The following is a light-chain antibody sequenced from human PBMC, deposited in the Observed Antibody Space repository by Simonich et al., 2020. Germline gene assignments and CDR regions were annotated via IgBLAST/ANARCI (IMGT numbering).Light chain of an antibody. CDR1: SGSIASNY. V-gene: IGLV6-57*03. CDR3: QSYDSSSWV. J-gene: IGLJ3*02. CDR2: EDN. Sequence: NFMLTQPHSVSDSPGKTVTISCPPSSGSIASNYVQWYQQRPGSAPTPVIYEDNQRPSGVPDRFSGSIESSSNSSSLTISGLKTEDEADYYCQSYDSSSWVFGGGTKLTVL.